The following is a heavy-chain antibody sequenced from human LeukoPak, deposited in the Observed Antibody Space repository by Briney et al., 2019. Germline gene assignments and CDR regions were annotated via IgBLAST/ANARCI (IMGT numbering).Heavy chain of an antibody. J-gene: IGHJ6*02. CDR1: GFTFSSYS. CDR2: LNSDGTTT. CDR3: ARGDYYGSRGRMDV. V-gene: IGHV3-74*01. Sequence: GGSLRLSCAASGFTFSSYSMNWVRQAPGKGLEWVSRLNSDGTTTTYADSVKGRFTISRDNAKNTLYLQMNSLRAEDTAVYFCARGDYYGSRGRMDVWGQGTTVAVSS. D-gene: IGHD3-10*01.